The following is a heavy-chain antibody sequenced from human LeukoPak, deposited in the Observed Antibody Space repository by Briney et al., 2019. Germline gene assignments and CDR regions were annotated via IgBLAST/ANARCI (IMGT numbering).Heavy chain of an antibody. CDR2: ISGSGGST. CDR3: ARDSSSSNYYYGMDV. J-gene: IGHJ6*02. V-gene: IGHV3-23*01. D-gene: IGHD6-6*01. Sequence: GGSLRLSCAASGFTFSSYAMSWVRQAPGKGLEWVSAISGSGGSTYYADSVKGRFTISRDNSKNTLYLQMNSLRAEDTAVYYCARDSSSSNYYYGMDVWGRGTTVTVSS. CDR1: GFTFSSYA.